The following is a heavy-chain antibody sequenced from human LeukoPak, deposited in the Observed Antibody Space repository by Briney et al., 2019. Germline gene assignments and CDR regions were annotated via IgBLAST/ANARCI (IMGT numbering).Heavy chain of an antibody. J-gene: IGHJ4*02. CDR2: ISSSGSYK. Sequence: PGGSLRLSCTTSGFTFRSSSFNWVRQVPGKGLEWVASISSSGSYKYYADSVEGRFTISRDNAKDSLFLQMDSLRVEDTAVYYCARELNGYGYYFFDYWGPGTLVTVSS. V-gene: IGHV3-21*01. CDR1: GFTFRSSS. CDR3: ARELNGYGYYFFDY. D-gene: IGHD3-16*01.